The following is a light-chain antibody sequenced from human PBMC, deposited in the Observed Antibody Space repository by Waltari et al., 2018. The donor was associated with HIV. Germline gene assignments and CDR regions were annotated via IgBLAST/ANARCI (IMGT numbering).Light chain of an antibody. CDR2: MLS. CDR3: SSYSTITSLYV. J-gene: IGLJ1*01. CDR1: VVDRGPEIY. V-gene: IGLV2-14*01. Sequence: QSALAQPASVSGSPGQSITLSCAGAVVDRGPEIYVSWYQQHPGRAPRLILYMLSRRPSGVSDRFSGSSSGMSATLTISGLQSDDESHYYCSSYSTITSLYVFGTGTRVTVL.